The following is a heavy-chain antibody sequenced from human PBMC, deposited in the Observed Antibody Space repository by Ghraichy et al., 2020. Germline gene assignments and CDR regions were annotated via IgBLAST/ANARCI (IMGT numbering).Heavy chain of an antibody. D-gene: IGHD6-19*01. Sequence: GGSLRLSCAASGFTFSGSAMHWVRQASGKGLEWVGRIRSKANSYATAYAVSVKGRFTISRDDSTNTAYLQMNSLKTEDTAVYSCTRQLSIAVAGTWFDPWGQGTLVTVSS. V-gene: IGHV3-73*01. CDR3: TRQLSIAVAGTWFDP. CDR1: GFTFSGSA. CDR2: IRSKANSYAT. J-gene: IGHJ5*02.